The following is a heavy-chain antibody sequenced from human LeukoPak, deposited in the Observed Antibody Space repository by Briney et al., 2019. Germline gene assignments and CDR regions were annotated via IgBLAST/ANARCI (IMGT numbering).Heavy chain of an antibody. Sequence: SAPALVKPTQTLTLTSGFSLSTSGMCVSWIRQPPGKALEWLARIDWDDDKYYSTSLKTRLTSSQDTSKNQVVLTMTNMDPVDTATYYCARVDCSGGSGYGPYDYWGRGTLVTVSS. J-gene: IGHJ4*02. V-gene: IGHV2-70*11. CDR3: ARVDCSGGSGYGPYDY. D-gene: IGHD2-15*01. CDR1: GFSLSTSGMC. CDR2: IDWDDDK.